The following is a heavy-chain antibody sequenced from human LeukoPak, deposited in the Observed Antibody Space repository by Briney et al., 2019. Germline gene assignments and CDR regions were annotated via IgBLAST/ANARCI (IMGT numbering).Heavy chain of an antibody. J-gene: IGHJ4*02. D-gene: IGHD4-23*01. CDR1: GFTFSSYA. CDR3: ANIPGGNSGY. Sequence: GGSLRLSCAASGFTFSSYAMSWVRQAPGKGLVWVSAISGSGGSTYYADSVKGRFTISRDNSKNTLYLQMNSLRAEDTAVYYCANIPGGNSGYWGQGTLVTVSS. CDR2: ISGSGGST. V-gene: IGHV3-23*01.